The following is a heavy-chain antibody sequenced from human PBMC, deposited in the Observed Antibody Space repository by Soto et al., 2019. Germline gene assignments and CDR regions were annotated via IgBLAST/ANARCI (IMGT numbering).Heavy chain of an antibody. Sequence: QVQLVQSGAEVKEPGASVKVSCKASGYTFTTYDIYWMRQATGQGLEWMGWMNPYTGNTGYVQKFQGRVTVTRNTSISTVYMEMSGLRLDDTAVYYCARRKERSGPHYFDYWGQGSQVTVSS. V-gene: IGHV1-8*01. D-gene: IGHD6-25*01. J-gene: IGHJ4*02. CDR3: ARRKERSGPHYFDY. CDR1: GYTFTTYD. CDR2: MNPYTGNT.